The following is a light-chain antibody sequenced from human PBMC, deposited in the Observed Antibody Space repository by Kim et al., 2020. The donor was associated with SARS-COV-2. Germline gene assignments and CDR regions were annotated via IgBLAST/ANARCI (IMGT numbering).Light chain of an antibody. CDR2: AAS. Sequence: SASVGDRVTITCRASQDISNYLAWFQQKPGKAPESLIFAASSLQSGVPSKFSVSGSGTDFTLTISSLQPEDFATYYCQQYNSYPYTFGQGTKLEI. CDR1: QDISNY. CDR3: QQYNSYPYT. V-gene: IGKV1-16*02. J-gene: IGKJ2*01.